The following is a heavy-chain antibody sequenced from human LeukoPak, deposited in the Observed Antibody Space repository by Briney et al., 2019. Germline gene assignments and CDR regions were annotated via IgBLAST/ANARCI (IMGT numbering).Heavy chain of an antibody. CDR3: AKALGPDTGRFFDF. J-gene: IGHJ4*02. CDR1: GFTFSNAW. Sequence: GGSLRLSCVGSGFTFSNAWMNWVRQAAGKGLEWVGRIKSRPDGGTIGYAAPVKGRFTISRDDSKNTVYLQMNSLQIEDTAVYTCAKALGPDTGRFFDFWGQGTLVTVSS. CDR2: IKSRPDGGTI. D-gene: IGHD5-18*01. V-gene: IGHV3-15*07.